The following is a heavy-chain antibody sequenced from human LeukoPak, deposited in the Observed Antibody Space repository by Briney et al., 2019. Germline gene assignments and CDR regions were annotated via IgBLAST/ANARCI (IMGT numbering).Heavy chain of an antibody. CDR2: ISISGGST. CDR3: AKPAILQPGCCYIDD. D-gene: IGHD2-15*01. CDR1: GFTFSTYG. Sequence: GGSLRLSCAASGFTFSTYGMTWVRQDPGKGLEWVSGISISGGSTYYADSVKGRFTISRDNSKNTLYLQMNSLRAEDTAVYYCAKPAILQPGCCYIDDWGKGTTVTVSS. J-gene: IGHJ6*03. V-gene: IGHV3-23*01.